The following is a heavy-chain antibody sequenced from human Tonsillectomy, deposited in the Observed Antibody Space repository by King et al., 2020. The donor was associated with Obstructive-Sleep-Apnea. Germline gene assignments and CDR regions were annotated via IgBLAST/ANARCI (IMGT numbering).Heavy chain of an antibody. Sequence: VQLQESGPGLVKPSETLSLTCTVSGYSISSGYYWGWIRQPPGKGLEWIGSIYHSGSTYYNPSLKSRGTIPVDTSKNQFSLKLRSVTAADTAVYYCARERRITGTTGALDYWGQGTLVTVSS. J-gene: IGHJ4*02. CDR3: ARERRITGTTGALDY. V-gene: IGHV4-38-2*02. CDR1: GYSISSGYY. CDR2: IYHSGST. D-gene: IGHD1-7*01.